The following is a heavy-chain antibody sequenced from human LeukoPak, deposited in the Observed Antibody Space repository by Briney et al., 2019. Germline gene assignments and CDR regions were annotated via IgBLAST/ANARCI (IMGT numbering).Heavy chain of an antibody. D-gene: IGHD5-18*01. CDR2: XXXSGGST. CDR1: GFTFSSYA. CDR3: AKDLIAYSYGYAGRSNFDY. Sequence: GGSLRLSCAASGFTFSSYAMSWVRQAPGKGLXXXXXXXXSGGSTYYADSXXXHFTISRDNSKNTLYLQMNSLRAEDTAIYYCAKDLIAYSYGYAGRSNFDYWGQGTLVTVSS. J-gene: IGHJ4*02. V-gene: IGHV3-23*01.